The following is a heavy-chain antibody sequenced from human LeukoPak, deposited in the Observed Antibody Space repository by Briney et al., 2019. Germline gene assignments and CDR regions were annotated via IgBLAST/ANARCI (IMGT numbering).Heavy chain of an antibody. Sequence: SETLSLTCTVSGGSISGYYWTWIRQPPGKGLEWIGYMYYNGNTNYNPSLKSRVTISVDPSKNQFSLKLTSVTTADTAVYYCAYDSSGKGYYWGQGTLVTVSS. J-gene: IGHJ4*02. D-gene: IGHD3-22*01. CDR2: MYYNGNT. CDR3: AYDSSGKGYY. V-gene: IGHV4-59*08. CDR1: GGSISGYY.